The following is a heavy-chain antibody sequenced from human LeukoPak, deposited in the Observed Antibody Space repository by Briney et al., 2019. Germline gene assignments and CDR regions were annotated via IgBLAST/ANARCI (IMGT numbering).Heavy chain of an antibody. CDR1: GFTFSSDG. J-gene: IGHJ3*02. CDR3: ARVRVMVRGAPGSLDI. Sequence: PGGSVTLSCAAYGFTFSSDGRQWLGHGQGKGLEWVAVICYDGSNKYYADSLKGRFTISRDNSKNTLYLQTNSLRADDTAVYYCARVRVMVRGAPGSLDIWGEGTMVTASS. V-gene: IGHV3-33*01. CDR2: ICYDGSNK. D-gene: IGHD3-10*01.